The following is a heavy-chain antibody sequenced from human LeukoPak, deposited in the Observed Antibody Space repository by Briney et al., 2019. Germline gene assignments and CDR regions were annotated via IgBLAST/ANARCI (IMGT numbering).Heavy chain of an antibody. D-gene: IGHD5-18*01. J-gene: IGHJ4*02. Sequence: GGSLRLSCAASGFTVSRNYVAGVRQAPGRGLEGVSVTYSDGTTYFADSVQGRFTLSRDNSKNTLYLQMNSLRAEDTAVYYCAGSSRDVDTALVLDYWGQGTLVTVSS. CDR3: AGSSRDVDTALVLDY. V-gene: IGHV3-53*01. CDR1: GFTVSRNY. CDR2: TYSDGTT.